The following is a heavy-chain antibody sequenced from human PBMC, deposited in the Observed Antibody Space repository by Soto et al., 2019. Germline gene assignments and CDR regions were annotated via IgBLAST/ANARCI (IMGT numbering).Heavy chain of an antibody. CDR2: IHPKDGRT. J-gene: IGHJ4*02. CDR1: GDTFTNYF. V-gene: IGHV1-46*01. CDR3: ARALTEFDF. Sequence: QVHLVQSGAEVKKPGASVKVSCKASGDTFTNYFLHWVRQAPGQGLECVGIIHPKDGRTSYAQRSQGRVTMTRDASTNSVFLELISLRSEDTDMYYCARALTEFDFWGPGTLFTVSS.